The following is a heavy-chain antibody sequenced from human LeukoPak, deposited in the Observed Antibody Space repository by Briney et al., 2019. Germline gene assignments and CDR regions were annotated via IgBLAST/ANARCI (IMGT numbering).Heavy chain of an antibody. CDR2: IWYDGSNK. CDR1: GFTFSSYG. J-gene: IGHJ6*03. V-gene: IGHV3-33*01. D-gene: IGHD3-10*01. CDR3: ARLGKTHYGSGSYKSYYMDV. Sequence: GRSLRLSCAASGFTFSSYGMHWVRQAPGKGLEWVAVIWYDGSNKYYADSVKGRFTISRDNSKNTLYLQMNSLRAEDTAVYYCARLGKTHYGSGSYKSYYMDVWGKGATVTVSS.